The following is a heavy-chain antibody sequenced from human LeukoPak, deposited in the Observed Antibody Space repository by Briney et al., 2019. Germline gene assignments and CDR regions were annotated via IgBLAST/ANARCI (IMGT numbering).Heavy chain of an antibody. V-gene: IGHV3-23*01. CDR3: AKGSVMVLVTCYFDP. CDR1: GFTFSSYA. J-gene: IGHJ5*02. CDR2: ISGSGGST. D-gene: IGHD3-10*01. Sequence: GGSLRLSCAASGFTFSSYAMSWVRQAPGKGLEWVSAISGSGGSTYYADSVKGRFTISRDNSKNTLYLQMNSLRAEDTAVYYCAKGSVMVLVTCYFDPWGHGTLVAVSS.